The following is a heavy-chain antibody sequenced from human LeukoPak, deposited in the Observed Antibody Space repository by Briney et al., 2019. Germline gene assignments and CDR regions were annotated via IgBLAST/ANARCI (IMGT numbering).Heavy chain of an antibody. V-gene: IGHV3-7*05. J-gene: IGHJ3*02. Sequence: PGGSLRLSCAGSGFTFSRYRIKWVRQAPGQGREWVSNIHEDGSDKYYVDSVKGRFTIPRDNAKTCVYLQMSGLRAEDTAVYYCARNLRLHTPRTFDIWGQGTMVTVSS. CDR1: GFTFSRYR. CDR3: ARNLRLHTPRTFDI. D-gene: IGHD5-24*01. CDR2: IHEDGSDK.